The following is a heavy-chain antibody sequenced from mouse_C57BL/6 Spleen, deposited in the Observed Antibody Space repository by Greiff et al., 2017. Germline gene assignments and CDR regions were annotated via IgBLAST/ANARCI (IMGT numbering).Heavy chain of an antibody. J-gene: IGHJ4*01. CDR3: ARYGSPYYYAMDY. CDR2: ISSGSSTI. D-gene: IGHD1-1*01. V-gene: IGHV5-17*01. CDR1: GFTFSDYG. Sequence: EVQVVESGGGLVKPGGSLKLSCAASGFTFSDYGMHWVRQAPEKGLEWVAYISSGSSTIYYADTVKGRFTISRDNAKNTLFLQMTSLRSEDTAMYYCARYGSPYYYAMDYWGQGTSVTVSS.